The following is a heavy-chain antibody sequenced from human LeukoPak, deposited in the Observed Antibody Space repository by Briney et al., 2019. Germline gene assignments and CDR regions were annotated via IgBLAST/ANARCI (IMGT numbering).Heavy chain of an antibody. J-gene: IGHJ4*02. CDR3: ARVGGYDLFDY. D-gene: IGHD2-2*01. V-gene: IGHV1-18*01. CDR1: GYTFTSYG. CDR2: ISDYNGNT. Sequence: SVKVSCKASGYTFTSYGISWVRQAPGQGLEWMGWISDYNGNTNYAQKIQGRVTMTTETSTGTAYMELRSLRSDDTAVYYCARVGGYDLFDYWGQGTLVTVSS.